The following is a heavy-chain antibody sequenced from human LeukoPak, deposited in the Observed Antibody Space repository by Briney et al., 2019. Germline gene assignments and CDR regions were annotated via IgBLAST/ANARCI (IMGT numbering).Heavy chain of an antibody. CDR3: SRENGAFSPFGY. D-gene: IGHD2-8*01. CDR2: VSLEAVS. CDR1: GGSITTTNW. Sequence: PSETLSLTCGVSGGSITTTNWGSWVRQFPGQGLQWIGEVSLEAVSNYTPSLTSRVTMSLARAKNLLSLNLSSVTAADTAVYYCSRENGAFSPFGYWGQGILVTV. V-gene: IGHV4-4*02. J-gene: IGHJ4*02.